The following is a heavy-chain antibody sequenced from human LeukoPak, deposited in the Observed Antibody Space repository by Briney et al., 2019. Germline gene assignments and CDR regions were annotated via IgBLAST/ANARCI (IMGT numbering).Heavy chain of an antibody. CDR2: ISAYNGNT. V-gene: IGHV1-18*01. J-gene: IGHJ4*02. CDR1: GYTFSNYD. D-gene: IGHD3-3*01. CDR3: ARTTMGEPLRFLEWLFPPSDY. Sequence: GASVKVSCKTSGYTFSNYDINWVRQAPGQGLEWMGWISAYNGNTNYAQKLQGRVTMTTDTSTSTAYMELRSLRSDDTAVYYCARTTMGEPLRFLEWLFPPSDYWGQGTLVTVSS.